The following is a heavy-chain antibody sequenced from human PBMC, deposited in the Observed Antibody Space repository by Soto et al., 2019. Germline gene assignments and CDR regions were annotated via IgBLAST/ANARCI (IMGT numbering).Heavy chain of an antibody. Sequence: SETLSLTCTVSGSSINSSGYYWGWIRQPPGKGLEWIGSMFYGVSTYYNPSLKSRVTVSVDTSKNQFSLNLRSVTAADTAVYYCARRILVARKNWFDTWGQGTVVTVSS. CDR2: MFYGVST. J-gene: IGHJ5*02. D-gene: IGHD2-15*01. V-gene: IGHV4-39*01. CDR1: GSSINSSGYY. CDR3: ARRILVARKNWFDT.